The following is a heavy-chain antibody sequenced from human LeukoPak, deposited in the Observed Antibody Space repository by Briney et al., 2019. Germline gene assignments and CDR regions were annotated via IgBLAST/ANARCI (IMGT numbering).Heavy chain of an antibody. J-gene: IGHJ3*02. CDR2: ISGSGAST. CDR3: AKSQFGGVFDGFDI. CDR1: GFTFSSYD. V-gene: IGHV3-23*01. Sequence: GGSLRLSCAASGFTFSSYDMSWVRQAPGKGLEWVSAISGSGASTYYADSVKGRFTISRDNSKNTLYVQMNSLRAEDTAVYYCAKSQFGGVFDGFDIWGQGTMVTVSS. D-gene: IGHD3-16*01.